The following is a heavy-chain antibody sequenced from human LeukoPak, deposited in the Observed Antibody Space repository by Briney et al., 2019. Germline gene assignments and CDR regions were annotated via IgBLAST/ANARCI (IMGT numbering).Heavy chain of an antibody. D-gene: IGHD2-15*01. Sequence: SETLSLTCTVSGYSISSGYYWGWIRQPPGKGLEWIGSIYYSGSTYYNPSLKSRVTISVDTSKNQFSLKLSSVTAADTAVYYCARAVGVTPFDYWGQGTLVTVSS. J-gene: IGHJ4*02. CDR2: IYYSGST. CDR3: ARAVGVTPFDY. CDR1: GYSISSGYY. V-gene: IGHV4-38-2*02.